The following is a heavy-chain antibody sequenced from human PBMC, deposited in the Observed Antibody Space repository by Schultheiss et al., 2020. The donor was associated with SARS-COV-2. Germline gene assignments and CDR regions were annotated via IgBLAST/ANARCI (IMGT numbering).Heavy chain of an antibody. CDR3: AREWLPYDAFDI. V-gene: IGHV4-59*12. Sequence: SQTLSLTCAVYGGSFSGYYWSWIRQPAGKGLEWIGYIYYSGSTNYNPSLKSRVTISVDTSKNQFSLKLSSVTAADTAVYYCAREWLPYDAFDIWGQGTMVTVSS. CDR1: GGSFSGYY. J-gene: IGHJ3*02. CDR2: IYYSGST. D-gene: IGHD3-22*01.